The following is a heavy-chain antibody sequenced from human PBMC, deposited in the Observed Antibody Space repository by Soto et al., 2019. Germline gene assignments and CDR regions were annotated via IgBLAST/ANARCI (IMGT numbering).Heavy chain of an antibody. CDR2: IYYSGST. D-gene: IGHD5-18*01. CDR3: ARMDTAMVAYYYYGMDV. V-gene: IGHV4-31*03. CDR1: GGPISIGGYY. Sequence: PSETLSLTCTVSGGPISIGGYYWSWIRHHPGKGLEWIGYIYYSGSTYYNPSLKSRVTISVDTSKNQFSLKLSSVTAADTAVYYCARMDTAMVAYYYYGMDVWGQGTTVTVSS. J-gene: IGHJ6*02.